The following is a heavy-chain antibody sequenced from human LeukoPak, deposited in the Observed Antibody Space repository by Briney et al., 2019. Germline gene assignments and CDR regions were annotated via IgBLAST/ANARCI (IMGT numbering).Heavy chain of an antibody. CDR3: ARDLNLGTTDSY. Sequence: GGSLRLSCAASGFTFSSYGIHLVRQAPGKGLEWVAVISFDGTNKYYADSVKGRFTISRDNSKNTLSLQMNSLRAEDTAVYYCARDLNLGTTDSYWGQGTLVTVSS. CDR2: ISFDGTNK. V-gene: IGHV3-30*03. J-gene: IGHJ4*02. CDR1: GFTFSSYG. D-gene: IGHD4-11*01.